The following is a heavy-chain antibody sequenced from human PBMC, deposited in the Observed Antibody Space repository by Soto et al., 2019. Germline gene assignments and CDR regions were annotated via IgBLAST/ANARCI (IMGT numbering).Heavy chain of an antibody. CDR1: GYTFTSYY. J-gene: IGHJ6*02. CDR2: INPSGGST. CDR3: ARDIVERFLEWLSPIYYYYYGMDV. D-gene: IGHD3-3*01. Sequence: ASVKVSCKASGYTFTSYYMHWVRQAPGQGLEWMGIINPSGGSTSYAQKFQGRVTMTRDTSTSTVYMELSSLSSEDTAVYYCARDIVERFLEWLSPIYYYYYGMDVWGQGTTVTVSS. V-gene: IGHV1-46*01.